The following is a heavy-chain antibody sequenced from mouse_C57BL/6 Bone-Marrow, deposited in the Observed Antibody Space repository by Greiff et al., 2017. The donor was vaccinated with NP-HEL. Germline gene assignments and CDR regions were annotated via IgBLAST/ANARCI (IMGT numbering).Heavy chain of an antibody. D-gene: IGHD2-10*02. J-gene: IGHJ4*01. Sequence: EVQLQQSGPVLVKPGASVKMSCKASGYTFTDYYMNWVKQSHGKSLEWIGVINPYNGGTSYNQKFKGKATLTVDKSSSTAYMELNSLTSEDSAVYYCARRGGMDAMDYWGQGTSVTVSS. CDR3: ARRGGMDAMDY. CDR2: INPYNGGT. V-gene: IGHV1-19*01. CDR1: GYTFTDYY.